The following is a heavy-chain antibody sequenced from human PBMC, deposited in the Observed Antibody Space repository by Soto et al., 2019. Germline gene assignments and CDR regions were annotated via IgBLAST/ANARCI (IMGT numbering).Heavy chain of an antibody. CDR3: AAGPGSETAFDI. D-gene: IGHD1-26*01. V-gene: IGHV1-58*01. Sequence: ASVKVSCKASGFTFTSSAVQWVRQARGQRLEWIGWIVVGSGNTNYAQKFQERVTITRDMSTSTAYMELSSLRSEDTAVYYCAAGPGSETAFDIWGQGTMVTVSS. CDR2: IVVGSGNT. CDR1: GFTFTSSA. J-gene: IGHJ3*02.